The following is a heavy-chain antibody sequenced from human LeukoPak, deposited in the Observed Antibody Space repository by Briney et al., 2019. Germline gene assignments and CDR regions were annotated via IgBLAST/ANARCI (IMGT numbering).Heavy chain of an antibody. Sequence: SETLSLTCTVSGGSISSGNYYWSWIRQPAGKGLEWIGRIYTSGSTNYNPSLKSRVTMSVDTSKNQFSLKLSSVTAADTAVYYCAKVSLVRGAPDYYFDYWGQGTLVTVSS. J-gene: IGHJ4*02. CDR3: AKVSLVRGAPDYYFDY. CDR1: GGSISSGNYY. CDR2: IYTSGST. D-gene: IGHD3-10*01. V-gene: IGHV4-61*02.